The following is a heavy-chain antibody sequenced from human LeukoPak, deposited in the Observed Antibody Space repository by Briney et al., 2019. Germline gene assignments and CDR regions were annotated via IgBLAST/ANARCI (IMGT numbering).Heavy chain of an antibody. CDR2: IYYSGTT. CDR1: GDSISSSTSYY. CDR3: ARQRGYCSGGSCYRTPHFDY. D-gene: IGHD2-15*01. V-gene: IGHV4-39*01. J-gene: IGHJ4*02. Sequence: SETLSLTCTVSGDSISSSTSYYWGWLRQPPGKGLEWIGSIYYSGTTYYNPSLKNRVTISVDTSKNYFSLKLSSVTAADTAVYYCARQRGYCSGGSCYRTPHFDYWGQGTLVTVSS.